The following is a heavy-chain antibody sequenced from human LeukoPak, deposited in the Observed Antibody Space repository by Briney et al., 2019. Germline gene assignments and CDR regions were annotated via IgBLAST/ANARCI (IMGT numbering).Heavy chain of an antibody. Sequence: ASVKVSCKASGYTFTGYYMHWVRQAPGQGLEWMGWINPSDGGTHFAQRFQGRVTMTRDTSITTAYMELSSLRSEDTAVYYCAIGGITPYYYYYYMDVWGKGTTVTVSS. CDR2: INPSDGGT. CDR1: GYTFTGYY. D-gene: IGHD4-23*01. V-gene: IGHV1-2*02. CDR3: AIGGITPYYYYYYMDV. J-gene: IGHJ6*03.